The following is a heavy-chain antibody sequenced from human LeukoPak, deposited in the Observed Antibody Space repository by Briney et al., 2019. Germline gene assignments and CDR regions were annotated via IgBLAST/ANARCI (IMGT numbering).Heavy chain of an antibody. J-gene: IGHJ4*02. CDR3: ARDLTHRRNYDNSGYQIVPAF. D-gene: IGHD3-22*01. CDR1: GYTFTNFG. CDR2: ISGYNGNT. V-gene: IGHV1-18*01. Sequence: ASVKVSCKASGYTFTNFGISWVRQARGQGLEWMGWISGYNGNTKYVQKFQGRVTMTTDTSTSTAYMELRSLRSDDTAVYYCARDLTHRRNYDNSGYQIVPAFWGQGTLVTVSS.